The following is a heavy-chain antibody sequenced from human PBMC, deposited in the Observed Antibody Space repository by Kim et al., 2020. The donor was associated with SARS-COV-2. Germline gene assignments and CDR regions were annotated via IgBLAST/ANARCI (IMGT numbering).Heavy chain of an antibody. D-gene: IGHD7-27*01. J-gene: IGHJ1*01. CDR3: VRHHTLGNFGY. V-gene: IGHV3-48*03. CDR1: GFTFSTYE. CDR2: INSDGSSK. Sequence: GGSLRLSCAASGFTFSTYEMNWVRQAPGKGPEWVSYINSDGSSKHYADSLKGRFSISRDNAKDSLYLQLNNLRVEDTAVYYCVRHHTLGNFGYWGQGTLVTVSS.